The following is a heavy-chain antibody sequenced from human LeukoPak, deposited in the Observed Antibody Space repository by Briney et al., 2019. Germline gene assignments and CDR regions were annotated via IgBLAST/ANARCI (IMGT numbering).Heavy chain of an antibody. Sequence: PSETLSLTCTVSGGSISSYYWSWIRQPPGKGREWIGYIYYSGSTNYNPSLKSRVTISVDTSKNQFSLKLSSVTAADTAVYYCARTPPHYGDYGYYGMDVWGQGTTVTVSS. CDR3: ARTPPHYGDYGYYGMDV. CDR2: IYYSGST. D-gene: IGHD4-17*01. J-gene: IGHJ6*02. V-gene: IGHV4-59*01. CDR1: GGSISSYY.